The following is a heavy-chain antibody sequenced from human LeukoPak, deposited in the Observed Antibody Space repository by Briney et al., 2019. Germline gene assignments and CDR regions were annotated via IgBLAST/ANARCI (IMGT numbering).Heavy chain of an antibody. CDR3: ARVLAVAGTGAFDI. CDR1: GFTFSSYW. Sequence: GGSLRLSCAASGFTFSSYWMYWVRQAPGKGLVRVSRINTDGSSTTYADSVKGRFTISRDNAKNTVYLQMSSLRAEDTAVYYCARVLAVAGTGAFDIWGQGTMVTVSS. V-gene: IGHV3-74*01. D-gene: IGHD6-19*01. CDR2: INTDGSST. J-gene: IGHJ3*02.